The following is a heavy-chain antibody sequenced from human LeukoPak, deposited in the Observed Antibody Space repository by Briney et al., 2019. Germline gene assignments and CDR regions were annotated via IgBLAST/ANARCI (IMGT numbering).Heavy chain of an antibody. Sequence: GESLKISCKGSGYRFTNYWIGWVRQMPGKGLEWMGIINPADGYTRYSPSFQGQVTISTDTSIFTAYLEWSSLKASDTAIYYCARPHDTGVGASGSCWSYFDLWGQGTLITVSS. CDR1: GYRFTNYW. D-gene: IGHD6-19*01. CDR2: INPADGYT. V-gene: IGHV5-51*01. CDR3: ARPHDTGVGASGSCWSYFDL. J-gene: IGHJ4*02.